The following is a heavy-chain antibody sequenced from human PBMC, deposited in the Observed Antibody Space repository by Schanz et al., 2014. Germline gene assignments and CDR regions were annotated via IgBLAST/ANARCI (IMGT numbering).Heavy chain of an antibody. Sequence: VQMVESGGGVVQPGRSLRLSCAASGFAFSVYGMHWVRQAPGKGLEWVSALSGSGGSTYYADSVKGRFTISRDNSKNTLYLQMNSLRAEDTAVYYCAKARRKSNCSGGRCFHYSYYGMDVWGQGTTVTVSS. CDR1: GFAFSVYG. CDR2: LSGSGGST. V-gene: IGHV3-23*04. J-gene: IGHJ6*02. CDR3: AKARRKSNCSGGRCFHYSYYGMDV. D-gene: IGHD2-15*01.